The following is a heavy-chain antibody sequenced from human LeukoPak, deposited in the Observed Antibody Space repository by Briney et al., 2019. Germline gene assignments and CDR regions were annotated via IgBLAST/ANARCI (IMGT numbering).Heavy chain of an antibody. D-gene: IGHD3-22*01. CDR1: GGSISSSGYY. CDR3: ARKGYDTSGKWFDP. V-gene: IGHV4-39*01. Sequence: SETLSLTCTVSGGSISSSGYYWSWIRQPPGKGLEWIGSIYYSGTTYYNPSLKSRVTISVDTSKNQFSLKLRSVTAADTAVYHCARKGYDTSGKWFDPWGQGTLATVSS. CDR2: IYYSGTT. J-gene: IGHJ5*02.